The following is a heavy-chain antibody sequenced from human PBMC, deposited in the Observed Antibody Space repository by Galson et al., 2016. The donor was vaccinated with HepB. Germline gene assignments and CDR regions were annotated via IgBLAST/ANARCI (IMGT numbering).Heavy chain of an antibody. CDR3: TKDVSGATGSTSCFDS. CDR1: GFTLDHYA. J-gene: IGHJ5*01. V-gene: IGHV3-9*01. CDR2: ISWNSGTI. D-gene: IGHD1-1*01. Sequence: SLRLSCAASGFTLDHYAMHWVRQAPGKGLEWVSGISWNSGTIFYADSVRGRFTISRDDAKNSLFLQMKSLRPEDTALYYCTKDVSGATGSTSCFDSWGQGILVTVSS.